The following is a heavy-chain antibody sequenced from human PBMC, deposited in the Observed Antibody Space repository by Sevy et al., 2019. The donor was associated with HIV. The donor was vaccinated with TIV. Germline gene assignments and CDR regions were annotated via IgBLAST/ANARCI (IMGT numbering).Heavy chain of an antibody. V-gene: IGHV4-59*01. CDR2: VYDSGNS. D-gene: IGHD3-22*01. J-gene: IGHJ4*02. CDR1: GGSINSFF. CDR3: ARGGGIYYDSRGFHPQYYFDS. Sequence: SETLSLTCAVSGGSINSFFWTWIRQSPGKGLEWIGYVYDSGNSEYNPSLRSRVTISVDTSKKQFSLKLSSVTAADTAVYYCARGGGIYYDSRGFHPQYYFDSWGQGTLVTVSS.